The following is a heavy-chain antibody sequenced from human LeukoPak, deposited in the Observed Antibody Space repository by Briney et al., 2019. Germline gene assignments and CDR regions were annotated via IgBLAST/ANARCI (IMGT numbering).Heavy chain of an antibody. CDR2: IKYDGDEE. V-gene: IGHV3-7*01. CDR3: KSGGAAPGSFDD. Sequence: GGSLRLSCAASGFTFSDYWMSWMRQAPGKGLEWVANIKYDGDEEYYVDSVKGRFTISRDNAKNSLYLQLNSLRVEDTAVYYCKSGGAAPGSFDDWGQGTLVTVSP. J-gene: IGHJ4*02. CDR1: GFTFSDYW. D-gene: IGHD6-13*01.